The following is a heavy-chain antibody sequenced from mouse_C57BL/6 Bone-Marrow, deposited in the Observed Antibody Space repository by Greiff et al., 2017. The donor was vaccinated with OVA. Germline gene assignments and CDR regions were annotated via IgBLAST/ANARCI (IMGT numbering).Heavy chain of an antibody. CDR3: ATGGAMDY. CDR2: ISSGSSTI. J-gene: IGHJ4*01. V-gene: IGHV5-17*01. Sequence: VQLKESGGGLVKPGGSLKLSCAASGFTFSDYGMHWVRQAPEKGLEWVAYISSGSSTIYYADTVKGRFTISRDNAKNTLFLQMTSLRSEDTAMYYCATGGAMDYWGQGTSVTVSS. CDR1: GFTFSDYG.